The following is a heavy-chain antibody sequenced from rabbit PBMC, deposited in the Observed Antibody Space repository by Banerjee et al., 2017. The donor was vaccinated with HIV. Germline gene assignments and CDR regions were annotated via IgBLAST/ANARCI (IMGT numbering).Heavy chain of an antibody. Sequence: QSLEESGGDLVKPGASLTLTCTASGFTLSSYWMCWVRQAPGKGLEWIACIYTVGGDNTAYATWAKGRFTISKTSSTTVTLQMTSLTAADTATYFCGRDRGVGYDLNLWGQGTLVTVS. CDR2: IYTVGGDNT. CDR3: GRDRGVGYDLNL. V-gene: IGHV1S40*01. CDR1: GFTLSSYW. J-gene: IGHJ3*01. D-gene: IGHD6-1*01.